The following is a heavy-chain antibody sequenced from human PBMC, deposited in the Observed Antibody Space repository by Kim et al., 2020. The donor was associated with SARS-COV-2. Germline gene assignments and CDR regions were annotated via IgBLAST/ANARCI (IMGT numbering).Heavy chain of an antibody. CDR3: TAISSMWADVFDI. D-gene: IGHD6-13*01. V-gene: IGHV3-73*01. Sequence: GGSLRLSCAASGFTLSGSAIHWVRQASGKGLEWVGRIRRKADSNPPLYAASVKGRFTISRYESKNTAYLQMNSLKVEDTAVYYCTAISSMWADVFDIWGQGTMVTVSS. CDR2: IRRKADSNPP. J-gene: IGHJ3*02. CDR1: GFTLSGSA.